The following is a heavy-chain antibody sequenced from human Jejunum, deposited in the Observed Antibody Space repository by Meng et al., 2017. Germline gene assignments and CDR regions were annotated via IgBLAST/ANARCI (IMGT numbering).Heavy chain of an antibody. V-gene: IGHV3-13*04. Sequence: GESLKISCEASGFSFSSYDMHWVRQVIGKGLEWVSGIGSASNPFYPGSVQGRFTISRENAKNSVYLQMNSLSSGDTAVYYCARAPRGYRNYWYFDLWGRGTLVTVSS. J-gene: IGHJ2*01. CDR2: IGSASNP. D-gene: IGHD3-10*01. CDR3: ARAPRGYRNYWYFDL. CDR1: GFSFSSYD.